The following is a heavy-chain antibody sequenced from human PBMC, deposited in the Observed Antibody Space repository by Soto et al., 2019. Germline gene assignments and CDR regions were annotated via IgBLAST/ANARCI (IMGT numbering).Heavy chain of an antibody. CDR2: INPIVSMS. Sequence: QVQLVQSGTEVKKPGSSVKVSCKASGDTFSFYTINWVRQAPGLGLEWVGRINPIVSMSNYAQKCQGRVSMTADKSTSTAYMELRSLGSDDTAMYFCAARYGSGYPAFDYWGQGALVIVSS. D-gene: IGHD3-10*01. V-gene: IGHV1-69*02. CDR3: AARYGSGYPAFDY. CDR1: GDTFSFYT. J-gene: IGHJ4*02.